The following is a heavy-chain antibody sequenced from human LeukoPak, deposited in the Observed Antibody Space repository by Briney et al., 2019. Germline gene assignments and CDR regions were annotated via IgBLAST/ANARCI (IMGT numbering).Heavy chain of an antibody. J-gene: IGHJ4*02. CDR1: GGSISSSSYY. CDR3: ARQLTYYYDSSGYYFFDY. V-gene: IGHV4-39*01. CDR2: IYYSGST. Sequence: SETLSLTCTVSGGSISSSSYYWGWIRQPPGKGLEWIGSIYYSGSTYYNPSLKSRVTISVDASKNQFSLNLSYVTTADTAVYYCARQLTYYYDSSGYYFFDYWGQGTLVTVSS. D-gene: IGHD3-22*01.